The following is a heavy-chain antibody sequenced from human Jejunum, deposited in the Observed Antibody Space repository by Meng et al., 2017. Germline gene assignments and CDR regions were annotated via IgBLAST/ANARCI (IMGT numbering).Heavy chain of an antibody. D-gene: IGHD3-10*01. CDR2: ISNSGSTM. J-gene: IGHJ6*02. CDR1: GFTFSSFE. Sequence: GESLKISCPASGFTFSSFEMNWVRQAPGKGLEWVAYISNSGSTMYYSDSVKGRFTISRDNAKNSLYLQMNNLGAEDTAVYYCAREPLSVTMIRGVSTYYYYGMDVWGQGTTVTVSS. CDR3: AREPLSVTMIRGVSTYYYYGMDV. V-gene: IGHV3-48*03.